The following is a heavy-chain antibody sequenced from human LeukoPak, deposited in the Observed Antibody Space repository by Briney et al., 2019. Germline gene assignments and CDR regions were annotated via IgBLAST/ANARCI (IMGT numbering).Heavy chain of an antibody. J-gene: IGHJ6*03. Sequence: GGSLRLSCAASGFTFSSYGMHWVRQAPGKGLEWVAFIRYDGSNKYYADSVKGRFTISRDNSKNTLYLQMNSLRAEDTAVYYCAKEGTQFWSGYLYYYYMDVWGKGTTVTVSS. D-gene: IGHD3-3*01. CDR3: AKEGTQFWSGYLYYYYMDV. CDR2: IRYDGSNK. CDR1: GFTFSSYG. V-gene: IGHV3-30*02.